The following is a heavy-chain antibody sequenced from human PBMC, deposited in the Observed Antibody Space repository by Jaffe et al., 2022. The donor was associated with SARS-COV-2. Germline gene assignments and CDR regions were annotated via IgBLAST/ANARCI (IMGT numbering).Heavy chain of an antibody. CDR3: ARGSAGGIMITLEGADAQSGMDV. D-gene: IGHD3-16*01. J-gene: IGHJ6*02. CDR1: GFTFSDYY. CDR2: ISSSGSTI. V-gene: IGHV3-11*01. Sequence: QVQLVESGGGLVKPGGSLRLSCAASGFTFSDYYMSWIRQAPGKGLEWVSYISSSGSTIYYADSVKGRFTISRDNAKNSLYLQMNSLRAEDTAVYYCARGSAGGIMITLEGADAQSGMDVWGQGTTVTVSS.